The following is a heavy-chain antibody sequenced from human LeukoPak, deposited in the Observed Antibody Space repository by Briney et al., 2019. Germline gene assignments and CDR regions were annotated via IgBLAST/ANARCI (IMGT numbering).Heavy chain of an antibody. J-gene: IGHJ4*02. CDR2: VYYSGST. CDR1: GGSISSGDYY. CDR3: ARYCSSTSCYPFDY. V-gene: IGHV4-30-4*08. Sequence: SQTLSLTCTVSGGSISSGDYYWSWIRQPPGKGLEWIGYVYYSGSTYYNPSLKSRVTISVDTSKNQFSLKLSSVTAADTAVYCCARYCSSTSCYPFDYWGQGTLVTVSS. D-gene: IGHD2-2*01.